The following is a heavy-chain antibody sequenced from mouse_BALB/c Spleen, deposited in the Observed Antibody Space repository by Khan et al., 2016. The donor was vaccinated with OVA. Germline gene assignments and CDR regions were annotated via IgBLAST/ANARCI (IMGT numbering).Heavy chain of an antibody. J-gene: IGHJ4*01. CDR3: AKDPPYYALDY. CDR2: ILAGGSN. CDR1: GFSLTDYA. V-gene: IGHV2-6-5*01. Sequence: QVQLKESGPGLVAPSQSLSITCTVSGFSLTDYAVSWIRQPPAKGLVWLGVILAGGSNYYNSALKSRLSISKDNSRSQVFLNMNSRQTDDTAMYYCAKDPPYYALDYWGQGTSVTVSS.